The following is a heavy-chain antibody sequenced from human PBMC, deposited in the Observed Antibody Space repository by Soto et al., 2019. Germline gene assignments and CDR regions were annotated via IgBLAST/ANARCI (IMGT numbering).Heavy chain of an antibody. CDR1: GGSISSGGYY. Sequence: QVQLQESGPGLVKPSQTLSLTCTVSGGSISSGGYYWSWIRQHPGKGLEWIGYIYYSGSTYYNPSLKRRVTISVDTSKNQFSLKLSSVTAADTAVYYCARETRDRYSYGYSDYWGQGTLVTVSS. CDR3: ARETRDRYSYGYSDY. J-gene: IGHJ4*02. V-gene: IGHV4-31*03. D-gene: IGHD5-18*01. CDR2: IYYSGST.